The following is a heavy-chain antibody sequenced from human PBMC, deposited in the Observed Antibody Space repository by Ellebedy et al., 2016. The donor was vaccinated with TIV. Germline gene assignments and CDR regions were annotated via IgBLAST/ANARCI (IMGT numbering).Heavy chain of an antibody. V-gene: IGHV4-39*01. CDR2: IYYSGST. J-gene: IGHJ2*01. D-gene: IGHD6-19*01. CDR3: ARHVAGRADWYFDL. Sequence: MPSETLSLTCTVSGGSISSSSYDWGWIRQPPGKGLEWIGSIYYSGSTYYNPSLKSRVTISVDTSKNQFSLKLSSVTAADTAVYYCARHVAGRADWYFDLWGRGTLVTVSS. CDR1: GGSISSSSYD.